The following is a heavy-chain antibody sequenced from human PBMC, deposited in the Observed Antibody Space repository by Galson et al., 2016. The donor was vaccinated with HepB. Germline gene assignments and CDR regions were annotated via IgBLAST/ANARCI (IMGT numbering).Heavy chain of an antibody. J-gene: IGHJ4*02. Sequence: SLRLSCAVSGFTFRSYAMHWVRQAPGKGLEWVAVIWYGGGDEEYADSVKGRFTVSRDNAKNTLYLQMNSLRPQDTAVYFCVRRSVTAFDYWGQGTLVTVSS. CDR1: GFTFRSYA. D-gene: IGHD2-21*02. V-gene: IGHV3-33*01. CDR3: VRRSVTAFDY. CDR2: IWYGGGDE.